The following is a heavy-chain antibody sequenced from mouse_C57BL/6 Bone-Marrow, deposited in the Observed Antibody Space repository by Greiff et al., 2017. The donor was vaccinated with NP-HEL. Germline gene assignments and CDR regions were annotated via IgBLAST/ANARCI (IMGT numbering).Heavy chain of an antibody. D-gene: IGHD6-1*01. V-gene: IGHV2-9-1*01. J-gene: IGHJ2*01. CDR1: GFSLTSYA. CDR2: IWTGGGT. Sequence: QVQLQQSGPGLVAPSQSLSITCTVSGFSLTSYAISWVRQPPGKGLEWLGVIWTGGGTNYNSALKSRLSISKDNSKSQVFLKMNSLQTDDTARYYCARGDSAYGRDYFDYWGQGTTLTVSS. CDR3: ARGDSAYGRDYFDY.